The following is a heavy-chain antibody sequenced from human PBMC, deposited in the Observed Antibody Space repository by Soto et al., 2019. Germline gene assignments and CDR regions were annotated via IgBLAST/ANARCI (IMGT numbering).Heavy chain of an antibody. V-gene: IGHV2-5*01. CDR2: LYWNDDE. CDR1: GFSINTGGVG. Sequence: QITLRETGPTLVKPTQTLTLSCTPSGFSINTGGVGVGWFRQPPGKAPEWLALLYWNDDEWDSPSLRHRPSVTKDASENRVGLTMTHLDPTDTGTYYCAKRRAISNKLFFDHWGQGALVTVSS. CDR3: AKRRAISNKLFFDH. J-gene: IGHJ4*02. D-gene: IGHD4-4*01.